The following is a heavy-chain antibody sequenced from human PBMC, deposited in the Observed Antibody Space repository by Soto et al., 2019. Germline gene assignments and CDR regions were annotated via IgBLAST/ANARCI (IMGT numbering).Heavy chain of an antibody. CDR3: ARGPHYYYDSSGYLDI. CDR1: AFSFSSYT. J-gene: IGHJ3*02. CDR2: ISYDGSNK. D-gene: IGHD3-22*01. Sequence: PGGSLRHSCTASAFSFSSYTMHWVRTAQGKGLEWVAVISYDGSNKYYADSVKGRFTISRDSSKNTLYMQMNSLRAEDTAVYYCARGPHYYYDSSGYLDIWGQGTMVTVSS. V-gene: IGHV3-30-3*01.